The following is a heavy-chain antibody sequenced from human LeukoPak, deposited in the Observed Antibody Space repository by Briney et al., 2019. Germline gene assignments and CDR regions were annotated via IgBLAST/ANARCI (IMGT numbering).Heavy chain of an antibody. J-gene: IGHJ6*03. Sequence: PSETLSLTCTVSGGSISSSSYYWGWIRQPPGKGLEWIGSIYYSGSTYYNPSLKSRVTISVDTSKNQFSLKLSSVTAADTAVYYCARDIVGATYYYYYYMDVWGKGTTVTVSS. V-gene: IGHV4-39*07. D-gene: IGHD1-26*01. CDR1: GGSISSSSYY. CDR2: IYYSGST. CDR3: ARDIVGATYYYYYYMDV.